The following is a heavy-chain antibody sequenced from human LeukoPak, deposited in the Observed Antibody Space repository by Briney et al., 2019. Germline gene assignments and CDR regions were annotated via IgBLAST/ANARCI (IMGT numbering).Heavy chain of an antibody. D-gene: IGHD2-8*01. J-gene: IGHJ4*02. CDR1: GGTFTSYW. CDR3: AILMVYASIDY. V-gene: IGHV5-51*01. CDR2: IYPGDSDT. Sequence: KVSCKASGGTFTSYWIGWVRQMPGKGLEWMGIIYPGDSDTRYSPSFQGQVTISADKSISTAYLQWSSLKASDTAMYYCAILMVYASIDYWGQGTLVTVSS.